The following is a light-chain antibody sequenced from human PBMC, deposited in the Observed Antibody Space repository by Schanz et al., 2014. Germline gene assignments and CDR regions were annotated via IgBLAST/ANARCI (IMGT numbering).Light chain of an antibody. CDR3: QHYNNWPPWT. Sequence: EIVLTQSSGTLSLSPGERATLSCRASQSVSSSYLAWYQQKPGQAPRLLIYGASTRATGIPARFSGSGSGTEFTLTISSLQSEDFAVYYCQHYNNWPPWTFGQGTKVEIK. J-gene: IGKJ1*01. CDR1: QSVSSSY. V-gene: IGKV3-15*01. CDR2: GAS.